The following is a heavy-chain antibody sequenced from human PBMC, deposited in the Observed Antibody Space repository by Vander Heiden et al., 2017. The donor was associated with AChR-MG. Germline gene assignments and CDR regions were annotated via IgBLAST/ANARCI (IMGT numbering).Heavy chain of an antibody. CDR3: AKDDELERLYYYYGMDV. D-gene: IGHD1-1*01. Sequence: QVQLVESGGGVVQPGRSLRLSCAASGFPLSSYGMHWVRQAPGKGLEWVAVISYDGSNKYYADSVKGRFTISRDNSKNTLYLQMNSLRAEDTAVYYCAKDDELERLYYYYGMDVWGQGTTVTVSS. V-gene: IGHV3-30*18. CDR1: GFPLSSYG. CDR2: ISYDGSNK. J-gene: IGHJ6*02.